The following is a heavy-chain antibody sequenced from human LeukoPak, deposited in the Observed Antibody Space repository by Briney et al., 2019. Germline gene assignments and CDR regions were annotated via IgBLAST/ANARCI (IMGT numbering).Heavy chain of an antibody. J-gene: IGHJ3*02. V-gene: IGHV4-30-4*01. CDR2: IYYSGST. D-gene: IGHD3-10*01. CDR1: GGSISSGDYY. Sequence: SQTLSLTCTVSGGSISSGDYYWSWTRQPPGKGLEWIGYIYYSGSTYYNPSLKSRVTISVDTSKNQFSLKLSSVTAADTAVYYCARDRPYGSGVLDAFDIWGQGTMVTVSS. CDR3: ARDRPYGSGVLDAFDI.